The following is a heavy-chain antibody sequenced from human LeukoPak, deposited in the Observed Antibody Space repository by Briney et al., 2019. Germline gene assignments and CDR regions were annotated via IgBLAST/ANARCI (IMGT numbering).Heavy chain of an antibody. V-gene: IGHV5-51*01. CDR1: GYNFTGYW. CDR3: ARRSSGYYDS. D-gene: IGHD3-22*01. Sequence: GESLKISCKGSGYNFTGYWIDWVRQMPGKGLEWMGIIYPGDSDTRYSPSFQGQVTISADKSISTAYLQWSSLKAPDTAMYYCARRSSGYYDSWGQGTLVTVSS. J-gene: IGHJ5*01. CDR2: IYPGDSDT.